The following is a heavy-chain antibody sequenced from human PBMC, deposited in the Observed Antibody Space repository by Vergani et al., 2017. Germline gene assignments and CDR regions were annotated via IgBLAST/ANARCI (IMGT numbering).Heavy chain of an antibody. CDR2: IAGSSSPI. V-gene: IGHV3-48*01. Sequence: EVLLVESGGGFVQPGGSLRLSCAASGFTLSSYGINWVRQAPGRGLEWISYIAGSSSPIYYADSVKGRFTISRDNAKNSLYLQMNSLRAEDTAVYYCARKHISNYYDSSGYYYMGYYYGMDVWGQGTTVTVSS. CDR3: ARKHISNYYDSSGYYYMGYYYGMDV. J-gene: IGHJ6*02. D-gene: IGHD3-22*01. CDR1: GFTLSSYG.